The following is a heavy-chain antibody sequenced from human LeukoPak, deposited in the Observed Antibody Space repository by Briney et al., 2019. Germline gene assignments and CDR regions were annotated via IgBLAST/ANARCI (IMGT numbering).Heavy chain of an antibody. CDR1: GYTFTGYY. CDR3: ARADTQNTWIQLWTLPTGFDY. J-gene: IGHJ4*02. Sequence: GASVKVSCKASGYTFTGYYMHWVRQAPGQGLEWMGIINPSGGSTSYAQKFQGRVTMTRDTSTSTVYMELSSLRSEDTAVYYCARADTQNTWIQLWTLPTGFDYWGQGTLVTVSS. CDR2: INPSGGST. V-gene: IGHV1-46*01. D-gene: IGHD5-18*01.